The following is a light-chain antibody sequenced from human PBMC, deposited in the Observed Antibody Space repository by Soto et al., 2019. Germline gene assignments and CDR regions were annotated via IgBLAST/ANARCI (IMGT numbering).Light chain of an antibody. J-gene: IGKJ1*01. CDR1: QSVSSK. Sequence: IVMTQSPATLSVSPGERATLSCRTSQSVSSKLAWYQQKPGQGPRLLIYDTSTRATGIPARFSGSGSGTDFTLTTSSLQAEDCAVYYGQQYDDWPPWTFGQGTKVEIK. CDR3: QQYDDWPPWT. V-gene: IGKV3-15*01. CDR2: DTS.